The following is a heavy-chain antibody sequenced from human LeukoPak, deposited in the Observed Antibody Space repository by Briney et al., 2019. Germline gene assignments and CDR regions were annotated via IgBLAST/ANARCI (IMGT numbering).Heavy chain of an antibody. Sequence: PGGSLRLSCAASGNYWMHWVRQAPDKGLEWVAMISHDGGARYYGDSVKGRLTISRDNSENTLYLQMNSLRVEDTAVYYCARDWGSSGWYNWFDPWGQGTLVTVSS. D-gene: IGHD6-19*01. CDR1: GNYW. CDR2: ISHDGGAR. V-gene: IGHV3-30*03. J-gene: IGHJ5*02. CDR3: ARDWGSSGWYNWFDP.